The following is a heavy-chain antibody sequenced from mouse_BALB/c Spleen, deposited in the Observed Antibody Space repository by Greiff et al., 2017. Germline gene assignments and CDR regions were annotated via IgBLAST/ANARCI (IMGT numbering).Heavy chain of an antibody. CDR2: IYPGDGDT. CDR1: GYAFSSYW. CDR3: AYYGDYVRFAY. Sequence: QVQLQQSGAELVRPGSSVKISCKASGYAFSSYWMNWVKQRPGQGLEWIGQIYPGDGDTNYNGKFKGKATLTADKSSSTAYMQLSSLTSEASAVYFCAYYGDYVRFAYWGQGTLVTVSA. D-gene: IGHD2-13*01. J-gene: IGHJ3*01. V-gene: IGHV1-80*01.